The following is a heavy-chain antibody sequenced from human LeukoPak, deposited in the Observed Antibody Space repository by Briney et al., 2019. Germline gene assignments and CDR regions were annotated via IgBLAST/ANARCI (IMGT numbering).Heavy chain of an antibody. CDR2: IYPGDSDT. Sequence: KCGESLKISCKGSGYSFTSYWIGWVRQMPGKGLEWMGIIYPGDSDTRYSPSFQGQVTISADKSISTAYLQWSSLKASDTAMYYCARQMGRALSITGTTGVWLDPWGQGTLVTVSS. V-gene: IGHV5-51*01. D-gene: IGHD1-7*01. CDR1: GYSFTSYW. CDR3: ARQMGRALSITGTTGVWLDP. J-gene: IGHJ5*02.